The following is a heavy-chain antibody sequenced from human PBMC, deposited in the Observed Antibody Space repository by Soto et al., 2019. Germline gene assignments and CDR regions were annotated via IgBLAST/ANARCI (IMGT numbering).Heavy chain of an antibody. V-gene: IGHV3-30-3*01. Sequence: GGSLRLSCAASGFTFSSYAMHWVRQAPGKGLEWVAVISYDGSNKYYADSVKGRFTISRDNSKNTLYLQMNSLRAEDTAVYYCARGGGDDSSGYLDYWGQGTLVPVSS. CDR2: ISYDGSNK. D-gene: IGHD3-22*01. CDR3: ARGGGDDSSGYLDY. J-gene: IGHJ4*02. CDR1: GFTFSSYA.